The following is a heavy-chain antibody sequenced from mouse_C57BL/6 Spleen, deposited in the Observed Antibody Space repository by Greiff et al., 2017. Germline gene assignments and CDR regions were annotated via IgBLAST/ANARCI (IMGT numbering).Heavy chain of an antibody. Sequence: QVQLQQPGAELVKPGASVKLSCKASGYTFTSYWMQWVKQRPGQGLEWIGEIDPSDSYTNYNQKFKGKATLTVDPSSSTAYMQLSSLTSEDSAVXYCARAGYGRSNYAMDYWGQGTSVTVSS. J-gene: IGHJ4*01. CDR2: IDPSDSYT. D-gene: IGHD1-1*01. CDR1: GYTFTSYW. V-gene: IGHV1-50*01. CDR3: ARAGYGRSNYAMDY.